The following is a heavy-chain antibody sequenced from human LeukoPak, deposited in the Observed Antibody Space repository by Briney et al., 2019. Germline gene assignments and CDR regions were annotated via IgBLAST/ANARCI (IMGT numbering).Heavy chain of an antibody. V-gene: IGHV4-34*01. CDR3: ARGQWFRAF. CDR2: IHYSGSA. D-gene: IGHD3-10*01. J-gene: IGHJ4*02. Sequence: PSETLSLTCAVYGGSFSGYYWTWIRQPPGKGLEWFGEIHYSGSATYNPSLKSRVTISVDTSKNQFSLKTNSVTAADTAVYYCARGQWFRAFWSRGTPVTVSS. CDR1: GGSFSGYY.